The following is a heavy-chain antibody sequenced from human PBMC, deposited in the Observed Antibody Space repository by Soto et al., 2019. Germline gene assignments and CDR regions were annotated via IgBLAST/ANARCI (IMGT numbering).Heavy chain of an antibody. J-gene: IGHJ4*02. D-gene: IGHD2-2*01. CDR3: GRCTSTSCHLGSDY. V-gene: IGHV3-30-3*01. CDR2: ISYDGSNK. CDR1: VFTFSNYA. Sequence: LXLACAASVFTFSNYAMNWVRQAPVKGREWVALISYDGSNKYYADSVKGRFTISRDSSKNTLYLQMNSLRAADTAVYYCGRCTSTSCHLGSDYWGQGTQVTVSS.